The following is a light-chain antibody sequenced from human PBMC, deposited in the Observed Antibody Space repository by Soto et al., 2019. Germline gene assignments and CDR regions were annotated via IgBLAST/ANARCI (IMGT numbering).Light chain of an antibody. CDR2: DAS. Sequence: ETVLTQSPATLSLSPGESATLSCRASQSVSSYLAWYQQKPDQAPRLLISDASNRATGIPARFSGSGSGTDFTLTITSLEPEDFAVYYCQQRSNWPLTFGGGTKVEFK. V-gene: IGKV3-11*01. CDR3: QQRSNWPLT. CDR1: QSVSSY. J-gene: IGKJ4*01.